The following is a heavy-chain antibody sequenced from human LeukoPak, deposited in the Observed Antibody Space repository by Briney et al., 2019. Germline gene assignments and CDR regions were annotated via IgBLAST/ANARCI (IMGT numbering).Heavy chain of an antibody. Sequence: SGGPLRLSCAASGFTFRNYAVSWVRQAPGKGLEWVTFIRYDGSNKYYADSVKGRFTISRDNSKNTLYLRMNSLRAEDTAVYYCAKGYGWEASYYYYYMDVWGKGTTVTISS. CDR1: GFTFRNYA. CDR2: IRYDGSNK. CDR3: AKGYGWEASYYYYYMDV. V-gene: IGHV3-30*02. J-gene: IGHJ6*03. D-gene: IGHD1-26*01.